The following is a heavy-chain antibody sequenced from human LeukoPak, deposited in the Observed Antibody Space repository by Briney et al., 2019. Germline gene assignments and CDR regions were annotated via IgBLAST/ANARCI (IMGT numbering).Heavy chain of an antibody. CDR2: ISAYNGNT. D-gene: IGHD5-12*01. V-gene: IGHV1-18*01. J-gene: IGHJ3*02. CDR1: GYTFTSYG. CDR3: ARDRSPYSGGYTYSDAFDI. Sequence: ASVKVSCKASGYTFTSYGISWVRQAPGQGLEWMGWISAYNGNTNYAQKLQGRVTMTTDTSTSTAYMELRSLRSDDTAVYYCARDRSPYSGGYTYSDAFDIWGQGTMVTVSS.